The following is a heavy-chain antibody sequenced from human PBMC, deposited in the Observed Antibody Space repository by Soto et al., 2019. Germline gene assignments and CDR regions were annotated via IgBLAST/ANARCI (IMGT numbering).Heavy chain of an antibody. CDR1: GGSISSGGYS. V-gene: IGHV4-30-2*01. J-gene: IGHJ4*02. CDR2: IYHSGST. CDR3: ARGIFRRDKAMWKEYFFDH. D-gene: IGHD5-18*01. Sequence: TLSLTCAVSGGSISSGGYSWSWIRQPPGKGLEWIGYIYHSGSTYYNPSLKSRVTISVDRSKNQFSLKLSSVTAADTAVYYWARGIFRRDKAMWKEYFFDHWGQGYLVTVSS.